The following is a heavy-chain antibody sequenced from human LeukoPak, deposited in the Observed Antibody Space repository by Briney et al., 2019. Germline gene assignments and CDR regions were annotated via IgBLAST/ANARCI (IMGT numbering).Heavy chain of an antibody. CDR2: IYTSGST. J-gene: IGHJ4*02. CDR3: ARAGRYSAGDY. D-gene: IGHD4-11*01. Sequence: SETLSLTCTVSGGSISSGSYYWSWIRQPAGKGLEWIGRIYTSGSTNYNPSLKSRVTISVDTSKNQFSLKLSSVTAADTAVYYCARAGRYSAGDYWGQGTLVTVSS. V-gene: IGHV4-61*02. CDR1: GGSISSGSYY.